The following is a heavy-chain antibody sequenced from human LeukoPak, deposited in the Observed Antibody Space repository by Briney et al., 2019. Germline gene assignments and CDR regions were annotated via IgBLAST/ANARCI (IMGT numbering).Heavy chain of an antibody. CDR1: GDTFSSYA. J-gene: IGHJ4*02. D-gene: IGHD1-1*01. CDR2: IIPIFGTA. V-gene: IGHV1-69*01. Sequence: SVKVSCKASGDTFSSYAISWVRQAPGQGLEWMGGIIPIFGTANYAQKFQGRVTITADESTSTAYMELSSLRSEDTAVYYCATDLDGTTGTYYFDYWGQGTLVTVSS. CDR3: ATDLDGTTGTYYFDY.